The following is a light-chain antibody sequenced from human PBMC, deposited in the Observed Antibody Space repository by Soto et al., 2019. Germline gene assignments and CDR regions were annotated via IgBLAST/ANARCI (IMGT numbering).Light chain of an antibody. J-gene: IGKJ1*01. CDR1: QSVSSN. CDR3: QQYNNWPRT. V-gene: IGKV3-15*01. Sequence: EIVMMQSPXTLPVSPGERATLSCRASQSVSSNLAWYQQKPGQAPRLLIYGASTRATGIPARFSGSGSGTEFTLTISSLQSEDFAVYYCQQYNNWPRTFGQGTKVDIK. CDR2: GAS.